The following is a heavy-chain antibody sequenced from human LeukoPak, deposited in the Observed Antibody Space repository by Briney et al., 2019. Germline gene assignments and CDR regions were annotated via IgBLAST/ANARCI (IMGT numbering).Heavy chain of an antibody. CDR1: GGSISSYY. V-gene: IGHV4-59*08. Sequence: PSETLSLTCTVSGGSISSYYWSWIRQPPGKGLEWIGYIYYSGSINYNPSLKSRVTISVDTSKNQFSLKLSSVTAADTAVYHCARLKRITIFGVVQYFDYWGQGTLVTVSS. CDR2: IYYSGSI. J-gene: IGHJ4*02. CDR3: ARLKRITIFGVVQYFDY. D-gene: IGHD3-3*01.